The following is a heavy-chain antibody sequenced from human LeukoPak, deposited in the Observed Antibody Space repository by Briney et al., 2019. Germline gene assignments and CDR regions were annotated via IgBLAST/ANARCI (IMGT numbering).Heavy chain of an antibody. CDR3: AKDSQQLVRWWFDP. D-gene: IGHD6-13*01. Sequence: GGSLRLSCAASGFTFSSCAMSWVRQAPGKGLEWVSAISGSGGSTYYADSVKGRFTTSRDNSKNTLYLQMNSLRAEDTAVYYCAKDSQQLVRWWFDPWGQGTLVTVSS. V-gene: IGHV3-23*01. J-gene: IGHJ5*02. CDR1: GFTFSSCA. CDR2: ISGSGGST.